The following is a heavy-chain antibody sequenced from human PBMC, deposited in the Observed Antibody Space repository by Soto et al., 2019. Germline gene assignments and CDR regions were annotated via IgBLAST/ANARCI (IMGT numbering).Heavy chain of an antibody. CDR2: INPSGGST. CDR1: EYTFTDYH. D-gene: IGHD6-13*01. J-gene: IGHJ5*01. CDR3: ATAAYSTSWYDF. Sequence: ASVKVSCKSSEYTFTDYHIHWVRQAPGQGLEWMGLINPSGGSTSYAQQFQGRLTMTRDTSTSTVYMELSSLRSEDTAVYYCATAAYSTSWYDFWGQGTLVTVSS. V-gene: IGHV1-46*01.